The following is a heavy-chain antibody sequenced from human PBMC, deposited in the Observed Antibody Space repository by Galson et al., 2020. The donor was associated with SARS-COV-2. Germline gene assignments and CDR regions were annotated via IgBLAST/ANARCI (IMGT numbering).Heavy chain of an antibody. V-gene: IGHV4-59*08. J-gene: IGHJ6*03. CDR3: ARRSGIVGATGNYYYMDV. D-gene: IGHD1-26*01. Sequence: SETLSLTCTVSGGSISSYYWSWIRQPPGKALEWIGYIYYSGSPNYNPSLKSRVTISVDTSKNQFSLKLSSVTAADTAVYYCARRSGIVGATGNYYYMDVWGKGTTVTVSS. CDR1: GGSISSYY. CDR2: IYYSGSP.